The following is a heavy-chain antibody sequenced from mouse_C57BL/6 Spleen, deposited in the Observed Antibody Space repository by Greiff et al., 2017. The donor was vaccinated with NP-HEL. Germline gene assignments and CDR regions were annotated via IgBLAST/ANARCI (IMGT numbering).Heavy chain of an antibody. CDR3: ARLDGYPAWFAY. CDR2: IHPNSGST. Sequence: QVQLQQPGAELVKPGASVKLSCKASGYTFTSYWMHWVKQRPGQGLEWIGMIHPNSGSTNYNEKFKSKARLTVDKSSSTAYMQLSSLTSEDSAVYYCARLDGYPAWFAYWGQGTLVTVSA. CDR1: GYTFTSYW. V-gene: IGHV1-64*01. D-gene: IGHD2-3*01. J-gene: IGHJ3*01.